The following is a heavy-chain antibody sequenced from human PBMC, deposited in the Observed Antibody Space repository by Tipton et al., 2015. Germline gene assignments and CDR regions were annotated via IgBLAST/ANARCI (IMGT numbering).Heavy chain of an antibody. CDR3: AKDRSPITISRFDP. Sequence: SLRLSCAASGLTFSSYAMTWVRQAPGKGLEWVSTISHSVGSTYYADSVKGRFTISRDNSKNTLYLQMNSLRAEDTAVYYCAKDRSPITISRFDPWGQGTLVTVSS. D-gene: IGHD3-3*01. CDR1: GLTFSSYA. V-gene: IGHV3-23*01. CDR2: ISHSVGST. J-gene: IGHJ5*02.